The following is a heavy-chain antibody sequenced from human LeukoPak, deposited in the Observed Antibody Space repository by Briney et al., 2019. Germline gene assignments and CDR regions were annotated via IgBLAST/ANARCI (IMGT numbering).Heavy chain of an antibody. V-gene: IGHV4-34*01. CDR2: IYYSGST. Sequence: PSETLSLTCAVYGGSFSGYYWSWIRQPPGKGLEWIGSIYYSGSTYYNPSLKSRVTISVDTSKNQFSLKLSSVTAADTAVYYCASGYCSSTSCYWAQYYYYYMDVWGKGTTVTVSS. CDR3: ASGYCSSTSCYWAQYYYYYMDV. D-gene: IGHD2-2*01. J-gene: IGHJ6*03. CDR1: GGSFSGYY.